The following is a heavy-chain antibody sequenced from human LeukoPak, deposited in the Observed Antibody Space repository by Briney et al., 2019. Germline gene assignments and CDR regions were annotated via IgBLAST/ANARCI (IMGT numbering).Heavy chain of an antibody. D-gene: IGHD5-12*01. CDR3: TTVYGYDWLFDY. V-gene: IGHV3-15*01. CDR2: IKSKTDGGTT. Sequence: GGSLRLSCAASGXTFSNAWMSWVRQAPGKGLEWVGRIKSKTDGGTTDYAAPVKGRFTISRDDSKNTLYLQMNSLKTEDTAVYYCTTVYGYDWLFDYWGQGTLVTVSS. J-gene: IGHJ4*02. CDR1: GXTFSNAW.